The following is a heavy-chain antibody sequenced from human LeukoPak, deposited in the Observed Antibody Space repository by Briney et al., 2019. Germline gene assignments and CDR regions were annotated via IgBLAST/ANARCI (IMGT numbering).Heavy chain of an antibody. CDR2: INPNSGGT. J-gene: IGHJ4*02. CDR3: ARYVDCSSTSCYLVGPDQTLDY. Sequence: PGASVKVSCKASGYTFTSYGISWVRQAPGQGLEWMGWINPNSGGTNYAQKFQGRVTMTRDTSISTAYMELSRLRSDDTAVYYCARYVDCSSTSCYLVGPDQTLDYWGQGTLVTVSS. V-gene: IGHV1-2*02. CDR1: GYTFTSYG. D-gene: IGHD2-2*01.